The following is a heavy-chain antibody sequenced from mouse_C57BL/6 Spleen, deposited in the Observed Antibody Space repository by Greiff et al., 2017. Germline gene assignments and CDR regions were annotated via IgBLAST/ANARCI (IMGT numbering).Heavy chain of an antibody. D-gene: IGHD2-3*01. CDR3: TSPYDGYWYFDV. V-gene: IGHV1-55*01. J-gene: IGHJ1*03. Sequence: QVQLQQPGAELVKPGASVKMSCKASGYTFTSYWITWVKQRPGQGLEWIGDIYPGSGSTNYNEKFKSKATLTVDTSSSTAYMHLSSLTSEDSAVYYCTSPYDGYWYFDVWGTGTTVTVSS. CDR1: GYTFTSYW. CDR2: IYPGSGST.